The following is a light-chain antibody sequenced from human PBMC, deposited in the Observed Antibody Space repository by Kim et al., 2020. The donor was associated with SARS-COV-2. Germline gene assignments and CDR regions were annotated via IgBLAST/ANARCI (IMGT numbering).Light chain of an antibody. Sequence: PGKSITISCTGTNSDVGDYNYVSWYQQHPGKAPKLMIYDVSNRPSGVSNRFSGSKSGNTASLTISGLQAEDEADYYCSSYTSSSTVFGGGTQLTVL. J-gene: IGLJ2*01. CDR3: SSYTSSSTV. CDR1: NSDVGDYNY. V-gene: IGLV2-14*03. CDR2: DVS.